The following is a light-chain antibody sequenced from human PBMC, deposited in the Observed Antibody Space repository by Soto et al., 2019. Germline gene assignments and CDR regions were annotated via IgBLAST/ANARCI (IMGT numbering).Light chain of an antibody. J-gene: IGLJ1*01. CDR2: EVN. Sequence: QSALTQPASVSGSPGQSITISCTGTSSDVGTYTLVSWYQQHPGKAPKLVIYEVNKRPAGVSKRFSGSKSGDTASLTISGLQAEDEADYYCSSYAGAITSYLFGTGTKVTV. V-gene: IGLV2-23*02. CDR3: SSYAGAITSYL. CDR1: SSDVGTYTL.